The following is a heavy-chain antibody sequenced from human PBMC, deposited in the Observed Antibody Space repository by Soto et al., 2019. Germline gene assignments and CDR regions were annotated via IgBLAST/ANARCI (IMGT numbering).Heavy chain of an antibody. CDR1: GFTFSSYG. V-gene: IGHV3-23*01. J-gene: IGHJ6*02. CDR3: AKDPMVRGLGHRYGMDV. D-gene: IGHD3-10*01. Sequence: EVQLLESGGNLVQPGGSLRLSCAASGFTFSSYGMSWVRQAPGKGLEWVSGISGSGGSTYYADSVKGRFTISRDNSKKPLYLQMNSLRAEDTAIYYCAKDPMVRGLGHRYGMDVWGQGTTVTVSS. CDR2: ISGSGGST.